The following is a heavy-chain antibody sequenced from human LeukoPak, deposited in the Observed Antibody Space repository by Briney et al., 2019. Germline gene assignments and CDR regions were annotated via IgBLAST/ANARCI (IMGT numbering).Heavy chain of an antibody. CDR1: EFTFSNYW. J-gene: IGHJ2*01. V-gene: IGHV3-74*01. Sequence: GGSLRLSCVASEFTFSNYWIHWVRQAPGKGLVWVSRIRGDGIVTNYADSVEGRFTVSRDNAKNTVHLQMNSLRDDDTAVYYCARASPADFNLWGRGTLVTVSS. CDR3: ARASPADFNL. CDR2: IRGDGIVT.